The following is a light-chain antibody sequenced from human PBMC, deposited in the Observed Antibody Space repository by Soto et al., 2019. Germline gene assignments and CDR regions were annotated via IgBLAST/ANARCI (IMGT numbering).Light chain of an antibody. Sequence: QSALTQPASVSGSPGQSITISCTGTSSDVGSYNLVSWYQQHPGKAPKLMIYEGSKRPSGVSNRFSGSKSGNTASLTISGLQAEDEADYYFCSYARSSLYVFGTGTKVTVL. CDR2: EGS. J-gene: IGLJ1*01. CDR1: SSDVGSYNL. V-gene: IGLV2-23*01. CDR3: CSYARSSLYV.